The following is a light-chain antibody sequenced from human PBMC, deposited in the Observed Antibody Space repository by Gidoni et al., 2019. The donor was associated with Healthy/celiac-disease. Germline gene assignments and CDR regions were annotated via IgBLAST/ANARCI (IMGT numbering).Light chain of an antibody. Sequence: ELVLTQSPATLSLSPGERATLSCRASQSVSSYLAWYQQKPGQAPRLLIYDASNRATGIPARFSGSGSGTDFTLTSSSLEPEDFAVYYCQQRSNWLFXXXPGTKVDIK. J-gene: IGKJ3*01. CDR3: QQRSNWLFX. CDR1: QSVSSY. CDR2: DAS. V-gene: IGKV3-11*01.